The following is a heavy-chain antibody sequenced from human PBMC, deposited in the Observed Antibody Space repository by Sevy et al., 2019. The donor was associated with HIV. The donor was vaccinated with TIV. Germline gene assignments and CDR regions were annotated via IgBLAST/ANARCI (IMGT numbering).Heavy chain of an antibody. Sequence: ASVKVSCKASGYSFSNYGISWVRQAPGQGLEWMGWISAHNANTNYAQKLQDRVTMTTDTSTSTAYIELRSLRSDDTAVYYCARAVPYYDILTGRNYFDYWGQGTLVTVSS. CDR2: ISAHNANT. D-gene: IGHD3-9*01. J-gene: IGHJ4*02. CDR1: GYSFSNYG. CDR3: ARAVPYYDILTGRNYFDY. V-gene: IGHV1-18*01.